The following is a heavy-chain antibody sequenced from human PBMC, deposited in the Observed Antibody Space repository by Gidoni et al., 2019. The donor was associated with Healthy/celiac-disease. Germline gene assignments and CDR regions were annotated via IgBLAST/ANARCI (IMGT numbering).Heavy chain of an antibody. J-gene: IGHJ4*02. CDR1: GGSFSGYY. CDR2: INHSGST. V-gene: IGHV4-34*01. Sequence: QVQLQQWGAGLLKPSETLSLTCAVSGGSFSGYYWSWIRQPPGKGLEWIGEINHSGSTNYNPSLKSRVTISVDTSKNQFSLKLSSVTAADTAVYYCARGITARTYFDYWGQGTLVTVSS. CDR3: ARGITARTYFDY. D-gene: IGHD3-16*01.